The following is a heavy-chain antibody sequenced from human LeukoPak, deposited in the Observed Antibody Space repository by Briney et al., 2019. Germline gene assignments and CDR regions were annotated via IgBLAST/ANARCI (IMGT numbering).Heavy chain of an antibody. CDR1: GFTFSSYG. CDR3: AKDLSSRKGPFDY. Sequence: GGSLRLSCAASGFTFSSYGMHWVRQAPGKGLEWVAVISSDGSNAYYADSVKGRSTMSRDNSKNTLFVQMNSLRAEDTAVYYCAKDLSSRKGPFDYWGQGTLVTVSS. CDR2: ISSDGSNA. V-gene: IGHV3-30*18. D-gene: IGHD2/OR15-2a*01. J-gene: IGHJ4*02.